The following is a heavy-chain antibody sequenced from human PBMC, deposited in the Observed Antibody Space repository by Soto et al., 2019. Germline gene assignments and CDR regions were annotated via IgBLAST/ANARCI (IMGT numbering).Heavy chain of an antibody. CDR3: AKDRGRSSPPKSYYFDY. CDR2: ISGSGGST. CDR1: GFTFSSYA. J-gene: IGHJ4*02. D-gene: IGHD6-6*01. Sequence: GGSLRLSCAASGFTFSSYAMSWVRQAPGKGLEWVSAISGSGGSTYYADSVKGRFTISRDNSKNTLYLQMNSLRAEDTAVYYCAKDRGRSSPPKSYYFDYWGQGTLVTVSS. V-gene: IGHV3-23*01.